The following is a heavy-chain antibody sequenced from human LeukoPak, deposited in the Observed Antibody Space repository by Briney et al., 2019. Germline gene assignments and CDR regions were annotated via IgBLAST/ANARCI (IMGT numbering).Heavy chain of an antibody. Sequence: GGSLRLSCAASGFTFSSYAMSWVRQPPGKGLDWVSTITGSSRSTYYADSVRGRFTISRDNSKNTLYLQMNSLTAEDTAVYYCAKDTPLTAYSPGWSGNSFDSWGQGTLVTVSS. CDR3: AKDTPLTAYSPGWSGNSFDS. CDR1: GFTFSSYA. V-gene: IGHV3-23*01. CDR2: ITGSSRST. J-gene: IGHJ4*02. D-gene: IGHD6-19*01.